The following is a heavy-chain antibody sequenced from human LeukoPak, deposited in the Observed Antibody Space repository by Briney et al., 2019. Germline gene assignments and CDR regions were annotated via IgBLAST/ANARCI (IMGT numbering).Heavy chain of an antibody. CDR3: ARRVGVANDAFDI. CDR2: IYHSGST. V-gene: IGHV4-38-2*02. J-gene: IGHJ3*02. Sequence: SETLSLTCTVSGYSISSGYYWGWIRQPPGKGLEWIGSIYHSGSTYYNPSLKSRVTISVDKSKNQFSLKLSSVTAADTAVYYCARRVGVANDAFDIWGQGTMVTVSS. CDR1: GYSISSGYY. D-gene: IGHD2-15*01.